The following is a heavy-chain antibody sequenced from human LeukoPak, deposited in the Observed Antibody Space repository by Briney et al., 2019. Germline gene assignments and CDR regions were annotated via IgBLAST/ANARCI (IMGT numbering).Heavy chain of an antibody. J-gene: IGHJ4*02. Sequence: GGSLRLSCAASGFTFSTYSMNWVRQAPGKGLEWVSYITSSSSTIYYADSVRGRFTISRDNAKNSLYLQMNSLRAEDTAVYYCTRSLDYWGQGTLVTVSS. CDR1: GFTFSTYS. D-gene: IGHD2-15*01. CDR3: TRSLDY. V-gene: IGHV3-48*04. CDR2: ITSSSSTI.